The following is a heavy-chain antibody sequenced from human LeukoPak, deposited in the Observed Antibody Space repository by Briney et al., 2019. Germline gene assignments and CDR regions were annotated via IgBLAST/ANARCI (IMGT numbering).Heavy chain of an antibody. CDR2: ISGSGGST. V-gene: IGHV3-23*01. CDR1: GFTFSSYG. Sequence: GGSLRLSCAASGFTFSSYGMSWVRQAPGKGLEWVSAISGSGGSTYYADSVKGRFTISRDNSKNTLYLQMNSLRAEDTAVYYCAKGPYYYDSSGPPMYYFDYWGQGTLVTVSS. D-gene: IGHD3-22*01. CDR3: AKGPYYYDSSGPPMYYFDY. J-gene: IGHJ4*02.